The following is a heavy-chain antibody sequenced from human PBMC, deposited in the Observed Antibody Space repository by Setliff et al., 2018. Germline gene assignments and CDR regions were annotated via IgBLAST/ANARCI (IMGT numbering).Heavy chain of an antibody. D-gene: IGHD2-21*02. J-gene: IGHJ3*02. CDR3: ARGPSDLHPFDM. Sequence: SVKVSCKASGGTFSSYAISWVRLAPGQGLECMGGIIPMFATPKYAQKFQDRVTISADESTTTVYLELRDLRPEDTAVYYCARGPSDLHPFDMWGQGTMVTVSS. CDR2: IIPMFATP. CDR1: GGTFSSYA. V-gene: IGHV1-69*13.